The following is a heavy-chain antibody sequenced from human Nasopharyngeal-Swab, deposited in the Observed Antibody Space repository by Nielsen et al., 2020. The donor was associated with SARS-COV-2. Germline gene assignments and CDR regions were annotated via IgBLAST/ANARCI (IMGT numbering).Heavy chain of an antibody. V-gene: IGHV3-23*01. Sequence: WIRQPPGKGLEWVSGISGGVDSTYYADSVKGRFTISRDNSKNTLYLLMNSLRVEDTAVYYSAKAMGSVYDTSGHYNAFDIWGQGTTVTVSS. CDR2: ISGGVDST. CDR3: AKAMGSVYDTSGHYNAFDI. J-gene: IGHJ3*02. D-gene: IGHD3-22*01.